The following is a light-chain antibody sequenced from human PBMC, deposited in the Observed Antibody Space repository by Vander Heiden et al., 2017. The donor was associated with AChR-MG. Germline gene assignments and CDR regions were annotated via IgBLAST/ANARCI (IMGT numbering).Light chain of an antibody. CDR2: AAS. V-gene: IGKV1-8*01. Sequence: ASRMTQSPPSLSASTGDRVTITCRASQGISSYLAWYQQKPRKAPKLLIYAASTLQSGVPSRFSGSGSGTDFTLTISCLQSEDFATYYCQQYYSYPWTFGQGTKVEIK. CDR1: QGISSY. J-gene: IGKJ1*01. CDR3: QQYYSYPWT.